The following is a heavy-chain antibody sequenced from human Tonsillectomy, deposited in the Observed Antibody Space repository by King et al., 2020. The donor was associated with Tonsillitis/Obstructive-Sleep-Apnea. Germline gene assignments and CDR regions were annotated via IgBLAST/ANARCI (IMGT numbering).Heavy chain of an antibody. Sequence: VQLVQSGAEVKKPGESLKISCKGSGYSFTRYWIGWVRQMPGKGLEWMGFIYPGDADTRYSQSFQGKVTISADKSTTTAYLQWSSLKASDTAMYYCALPVAGDVAFNIWGHGTMVTVSS. D-gene: IGHD2-21*01. V-gene: IGHV5-51*01. CDR1: GYSFTRYW. J-gene: IGHJ3*02. CDR3: ALPVAGDVAFNI. CDR2: IYPGDADT.